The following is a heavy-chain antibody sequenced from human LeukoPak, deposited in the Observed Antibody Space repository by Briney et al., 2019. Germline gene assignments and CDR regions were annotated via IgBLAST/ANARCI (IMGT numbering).Heavy chain of an antibody. CDR1: GFTFSSYA. Sequence: GGSLRLSCAASGFTFSSYAMHWVRQAPGKGLVYVSAISSNGGSTYYANSVKGRFTISRDNSKNTLYLQMGSLRAEDMAVYYCARGVIKRYCSGGSCSYFDYWGQGTLVTVSS. V-gene: IGHV3-64*01. D-gene: IGHD2-15*01. J-gene: IGHJ4*02. CDR3: ARGVIKRYCSGGSCSYFDY. CDR2: ISSNGGST.